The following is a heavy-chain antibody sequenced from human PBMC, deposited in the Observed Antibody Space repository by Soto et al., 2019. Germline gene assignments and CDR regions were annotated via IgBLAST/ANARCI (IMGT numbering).Heavy chain of an antibody. J-gene: IGHJ4*02. Sequence: SETLSLTCSVSSASLSSSTYYWSWIRQPPGRGPEWIGSIYYSGNTYYKPSLKSRVCISIDTSSNQFSLKLTSVTAADTGVYYCASSSPFHYWGPGILVTVSS. CDR3: ASSSPFHY. CDR2: IYYSGNT. CDR1: SASLSSSTYY. V-gene: IGHV4-39*01. D-gene: IGHD6-6*01.